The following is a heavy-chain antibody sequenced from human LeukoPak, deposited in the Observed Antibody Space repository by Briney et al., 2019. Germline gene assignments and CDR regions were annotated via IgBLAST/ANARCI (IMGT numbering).Heavy chain of an antibody. CDR2: INHSGST. D-gene: IGHD3-22*01. CDR1: GGSFSGYY. Sequence: SETLSPTCAVYGGSFSGYYWSWIRQPPGKGLEWIGEINHSGSTNYNPSLKSRVTISVDTSKNQFSLKLSSVTAADTAVYYCARAGYYYDSSGSYGLAYWGQGTLVTVSS. V-gene: IGHV4-34*01. CDR3: ARAGYYYDSSGSYGLAY. J-gene: IGHJ4*02.